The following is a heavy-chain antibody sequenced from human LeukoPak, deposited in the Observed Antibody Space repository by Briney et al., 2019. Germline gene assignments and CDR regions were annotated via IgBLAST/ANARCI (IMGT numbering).Heavy chain of an antibody. CDR3: ASRKKGMATAGFDY. CDR1: GYSFTSYW. J-gene: IGHJ4*02. D-gene: IGHD5-24*01. V-gene: IGHV5-51*01. CDR2: IYPGDSDT. Sequence: GESLKISCKGSGYSFTSYWIGWVRQMPGKGLEWMGIIYPGDSDTRYNPSFQGQVTISAEKSISTAYLQWSSLKASDTALDYCASRKKGMATAGFDYWGQGTLVTVSS.